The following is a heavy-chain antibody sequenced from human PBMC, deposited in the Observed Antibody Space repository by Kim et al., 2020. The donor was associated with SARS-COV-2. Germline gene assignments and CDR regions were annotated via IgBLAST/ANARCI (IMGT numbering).Heavy chain of an antibody. CDR3: AAIVAISGDYYFDA. CDR2: IVVASGIT. D-gene: IGHD3-22*01. Sequence: SVKVSCKTSGFTFTRSHVQWVRQARGQRLEWMGWIVVASGITTYAQKFQERLTISRDLSTDTAFMELHSLTSEDTAVFYCAAIVAISGDYYFDAWGQGTLGTASS. V-gene: IGHV1-58*01. J-gene: IGHJ4*02. CDR1: GFTFTRSH.